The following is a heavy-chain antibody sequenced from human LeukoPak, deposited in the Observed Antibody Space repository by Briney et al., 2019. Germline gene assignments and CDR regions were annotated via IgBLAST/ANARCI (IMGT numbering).Heavy chain of an antibody. CDR1: GFTFSSYG. CDR3: AAWRVYSSGWDDAFDI. D-gene: IGHD6-19*01. J-gene: IGHJ3*02. CDR2: IRYDGSNK. Sequence: GGSLRLSCAASGFTFSSYGMHWVRQAPGKGLEWVAFIRYDGSNKYYADSVKGRFTVSRDNSKNTLYLQMNSLRAEDTAVYYCAAWRVYSSGWDDAFDIWGQGTMVTVSS. V-gene: IGHV3-30*02.